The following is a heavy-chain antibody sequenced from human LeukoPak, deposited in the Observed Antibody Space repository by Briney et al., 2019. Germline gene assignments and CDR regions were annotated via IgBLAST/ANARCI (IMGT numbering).Heavy chain of an antibody. J-gene: IGHJ3*02. Sequence: GGSLRLSCVASGFTLSRYWMSWARQAPGKGLEWVANIKQDGSEKYYVDSVKGRFTISRDNAKDSLYLQMDSLRAEDTAIYYCARVLAVSSSGYYNDAFDIWGQGTMVTVSS. V-gene: IGHV3-7*01. D-gene: IGHD3-22*01. CDR3: ARVLAVSSSGYYNDAFDI. CDR1: GFTLSRYW. CDR2: IKQDGSEK.